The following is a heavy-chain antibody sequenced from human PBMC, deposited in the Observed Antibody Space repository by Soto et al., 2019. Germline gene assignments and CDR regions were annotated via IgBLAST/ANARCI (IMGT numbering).Heavy chain of an antibody. Sequence: SETLSLTCTVSGGSISSYYWSWIRQPPGKGLEWIGYIYYSGSTNYNPSLKSRVTISVDTSKNQFSLKLSSVTAADTAVYYCARAQNDYGDYVYWGQGTLVTVSS. V-gene: IGHV4-59*01. J-gene: IGHJ4*02. D-gene: IGHD4-17*01. CDR3: ARAQNDYGDYVY. CDR2: IYYSGST. CDR1: GGSISSYY.